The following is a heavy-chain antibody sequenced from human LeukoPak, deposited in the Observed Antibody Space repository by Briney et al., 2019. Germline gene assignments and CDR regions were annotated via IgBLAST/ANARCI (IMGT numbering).Heavy chain of an antibody. J-gene: IGHJ4*02. Sequence: GSLGLSCAASGFTFRSYWMHWVRQAPGKGLGGGSVIYSGGSTYYADSVKGRFTISRDNSKNTLYLKMNSLRAEDTAVYYGARNLGYSGYEDNYWGQGTLVTVSS. D-gene: IGHD5-12*01. CDR2: IYSGGST. CDR1: GFTFRSYW. CDR3: ARNLGYSGYEDNY. V-gene: IGHV3-66*01.